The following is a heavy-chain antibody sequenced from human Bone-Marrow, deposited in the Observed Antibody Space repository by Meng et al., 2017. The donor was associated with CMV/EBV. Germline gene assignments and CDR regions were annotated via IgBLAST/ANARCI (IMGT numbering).Heavy chain of an antibody. CDR3: ARGPLGGYSGYDKIFDY. CDR1: GGSISSYY. Sequence: SETLSLTCTVSGGSISSYYWSWIRQPPGKGLEWIGSIYYSGSTYYNPSLKSRVTISVDTSKNQFSLKLSSVTAADTAVYYCARGPLGGYSGYDKIFDYWGQGPLVTVSS. CDR2: IYYSGST. V-gene: IGHV4-59*01. D-gene: IGHD5-12*01. J-gene: IGHJ4*02.